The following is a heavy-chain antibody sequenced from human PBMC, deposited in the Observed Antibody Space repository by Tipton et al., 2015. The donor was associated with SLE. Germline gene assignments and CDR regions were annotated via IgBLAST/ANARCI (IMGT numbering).Heavy chain of an antibody. CDR3: ATRRPHY. CDR1: GGSMSSSY. D-gene: IGHD6-25*01. V-gene: IGHV4-59*05. Sequence: TLSLTCTVSGGSMSSSYWSWIRQPAGKGLEWIGSIYNSGNTYYNPSLKSRVTISVDTSKNQFSLKLNSMTAADTAVYYCATRRPHYWGQGTLVTVSS. J-gene: IGHJ4*02. CDR2: IYNSGNT.